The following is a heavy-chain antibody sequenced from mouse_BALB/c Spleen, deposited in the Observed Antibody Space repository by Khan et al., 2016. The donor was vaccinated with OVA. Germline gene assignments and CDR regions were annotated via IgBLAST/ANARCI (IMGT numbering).Heavy chain of an antibody. CDR2: ILPGSGST. V-gene: IGHV1-9*01. J-gene: IGHJ2*01. D-gene: IGHD1-1*01. CDR1: GYTFSSYW. Sequence: QVQLQQSGADLMKPGASVKISCKVAGYTFSSYWIEWIKQRPGHGLEWIGEILPGSGSTNCNEKFKGKATFTADTSSNTAYMQLSSLTSEDSAVYYCARVNSGNRNYFDSWGQGTTLTVSS. CDR3: ARVNSGNRNYFDS.